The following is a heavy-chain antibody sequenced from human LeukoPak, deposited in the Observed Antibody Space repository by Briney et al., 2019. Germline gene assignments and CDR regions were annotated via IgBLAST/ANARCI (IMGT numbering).Heavy chain of an antibody. CDR1: GGTFSSYA. D-gene: IGHD3-9*01. CDR2: IIPIFGTA. CDR3: ARVQGRFYDILTGYSFGY. J-gene: IGHJ4*02. Sequence: SVKVSCKASGGTFSSYAISWVRQAPGQGLEWMGGIIPIFGTANYAQKFQGRVTITADESTSTAYMELSSLRSEDTAVYYCARVQGRFYDILTGYSFGYWGQGTLVTVSS. V-gene: IGHV1-69*13.